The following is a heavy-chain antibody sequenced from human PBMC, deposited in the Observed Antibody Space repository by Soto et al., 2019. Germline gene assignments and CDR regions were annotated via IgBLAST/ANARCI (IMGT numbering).Heavy chain of an antibody. V-gene: IGHV3-48*01. CDR1: GFSFSSYS. CDR3: ARLPTVTTTDRDY. J-gene: IGHJ4*02. Sequence: EVQLVESGGGLVQPGGSLRLSCAASGFSFSSYSMNWVRQAPGKGLEWVSYISSSSSTIYYADSVKGRFTISRDNAKNSLYLQMKSLRAEDTAVYYCARLPTVTTTDRDYWGQGTLVTVSS. D-gene: IGHD4-17*01. CDR2: ISSSSSTI.